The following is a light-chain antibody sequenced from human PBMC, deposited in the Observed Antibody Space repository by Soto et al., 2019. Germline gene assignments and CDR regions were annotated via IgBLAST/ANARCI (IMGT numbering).Light chain of an antibody. CDR1: SSNIGSNT. CDR2: SNN. J-gene: IGLJ2*01. V-gene: IGLV1-44*01. Sequence: QAVVTQPPSASGTPGQRVIISCSGSSSNIGSNTVNWYQQLPGTAPKLLIYSNNQRPSGVADRFSGSKSGTSASLASSGLQSEDEAYYYCQSYDSLNNSLFGGGTKLTVL. CDR3: QSYDSLNNSL.